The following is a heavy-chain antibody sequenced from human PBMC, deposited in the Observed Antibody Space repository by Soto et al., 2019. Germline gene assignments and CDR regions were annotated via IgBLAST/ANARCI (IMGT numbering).Heavy chain of an antibody. CDR2: INANSGGT. J-gene: IGHJ4*02. CDR3: AHRSVAGVFDY. Sequence: GASVKVSCKASGYTFTSYCISWVRQAPGQGLEWMGWINANSGGTNYAQKFQGRVTITKDTSKNQVVLTMTNMDPVDTATYYCAHRSVAGVFDYWGQGTLVTVSS. CDR1: GYTFTSYC. D-gene: IGHD6-19*01. V-gene: IGHV1-2*02.